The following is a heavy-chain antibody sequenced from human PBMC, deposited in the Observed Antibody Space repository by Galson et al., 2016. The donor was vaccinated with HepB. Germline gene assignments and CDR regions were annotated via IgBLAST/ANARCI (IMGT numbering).Heavy chain of an antibody. CDR3: AKETDRGIAARLSLDS. J-gene: IGHJ4*02. V-gene: IGHV3-43*01. D-gene: IGHD6-6*01. Sequence: SLRLSCAASGFTFHDYSMHWVRQAPGKGLEWVSLMNWNGDRTYYADAVKGRFTISRDNNNNFLYLQMNSLRTEDTALYYCAKETDRGIAARLSLDSWGQGTLVTVSS. CDR2: MNWNGDRT. CDR1: GFTFHDYS.